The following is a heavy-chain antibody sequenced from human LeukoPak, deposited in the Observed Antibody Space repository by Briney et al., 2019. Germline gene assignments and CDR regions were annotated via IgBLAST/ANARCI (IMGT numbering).Heavy chain of an antibody. D-gene: IGHD3-10*01. CDR3: ATDRGDGYNYYMDV. V-gene: IGHV1-2*02. CDR1: GYTFTAKF. CDR2: INPNSGGT. J-gene: IGHJ6*03. Sequence: ASVRVSCKASGYTFTAKFIHWVRQAPGKGLEWMGKINPNSGGTNYVQKFQGRVTMTRDTSISTAYMEMNRLTSDDTAVYYCATDRGDGYNYYMDVWGKGTTVTVSS.